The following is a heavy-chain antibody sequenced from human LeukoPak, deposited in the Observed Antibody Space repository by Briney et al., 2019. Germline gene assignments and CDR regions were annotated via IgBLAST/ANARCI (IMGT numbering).Heavy chain of an antibody. J-gene: IGHJ4*02. CDR2: IYDGGST. CDR1: GGSVRTYS. D-gene: IGHD5-24*01. V-gene: IGHV4-59*02. Sequence: SEPQSLTCTASGGSVRTYSWSWLRQPPGKGLEWIGLIYDGGSTYYNPSLKSRVSISLDMSKNHVSLKLNSVTSPDTAVYYCARAGPRREGYNFDCWGQGTLGTVS. CDR3: ARAGPRREGYNFDC.